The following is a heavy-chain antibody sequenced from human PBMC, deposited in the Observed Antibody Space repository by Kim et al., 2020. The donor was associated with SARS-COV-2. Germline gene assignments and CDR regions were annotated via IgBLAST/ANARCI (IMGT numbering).Heavy chain of an antibody. CDR1: GFTFSTYG. CDR2: IWYDGSNK. CDR3: ARDISAHSAAY. V-gene: IGHV3-33*01. J-gene: IGHJ4*02. Sequence: GSLRLSCATSGFTFSTYGMHWVRQAPGKGLEWVAVIWYDGSNKYYADSVKGRFSISRDNSKNTLYLQMNSLRAEDTAVYYCARDISAHSAAYWGQGTLVTVSS. D-gene: IGHD2-15*01.